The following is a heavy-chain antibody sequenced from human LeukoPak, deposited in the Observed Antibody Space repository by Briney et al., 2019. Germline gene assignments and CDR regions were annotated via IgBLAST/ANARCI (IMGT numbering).Heavy chain of an antibody. J-gene: IGHJ3*02. Sequence: PGGSLRLSCATSGFTFSSYGMHWVRQAPGKGLEWVAFIRYDGSNKYYADSVKGRFTISRDNSKNTLYLQMNSLRAEDTAVYYCAKDDSSGYYYASAFDIWGQGTMVTVSS. V-gene: IGHV3-30*02. CDR1: GFTFSSYG. CDR3: AKDDSSGYYYASAFDI. D-gene: IGHD3-22*01. CDR2: IRYDGSNK.